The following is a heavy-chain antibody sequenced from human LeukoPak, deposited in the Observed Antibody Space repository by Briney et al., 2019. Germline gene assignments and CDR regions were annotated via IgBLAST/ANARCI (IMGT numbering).Heavy chain of an antibody. Sequence: SETLSLTCAVYGGSFSGYYWSWIRQPPGKGLEWIGEINHSGSTNYNPSLKSRVTISVDTSKNQFSLKLSSVTAADTAVYYCARLPNYSSSWYSPWGQGTLVTVSS. J-gene: IGHJ4*02. CDR3: ARLPNYSSSWYSP. V-gene: IGHV4-34*01. D-gene: IGHD6-13*01. CDR1: GGSFSGYY. CDR2: INHSGST.